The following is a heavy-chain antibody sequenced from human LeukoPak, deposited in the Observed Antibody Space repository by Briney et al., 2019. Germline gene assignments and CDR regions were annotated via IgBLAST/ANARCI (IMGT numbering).Heavy chain of an antibody. CDR3: ARGASSAYYVDY. CDR1: GFTFSSYW. CDR2: IKYDGSMT. J-gene: IGHJ4*02. V-gene: IGHV3-74*01. D-gene: IGHD3-22*01. Sequence: HPGGSLRLSCAASGFTFSSYWMHWVRQAPGKGLVWFSRIKYDGSMTTYGDSVKGRFSISRDNAKNTVDLQMNSLRAEDTAVYYCARGASSAYYVDYWGQGTLVSVSS.